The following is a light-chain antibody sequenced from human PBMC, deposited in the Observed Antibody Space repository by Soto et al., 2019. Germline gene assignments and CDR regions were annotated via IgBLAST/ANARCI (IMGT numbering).Light chain of an antibody. Sequence: QSALTQPASVSGSPGQSITISCTGTTSDVGGYDYVSWYQQHPGKAPKLLIYEVSNRPSGVSSRFSGSRSANSASLTISGLQAEDEADYYCSSFTTSSTYVFGTGTK. J-gene: IGLJ1*01. CDR3: SSFTTSSTYV. CDR2: EVS. CDR1: TSDVGGYDY. V-gene: IGLV2-14*01.